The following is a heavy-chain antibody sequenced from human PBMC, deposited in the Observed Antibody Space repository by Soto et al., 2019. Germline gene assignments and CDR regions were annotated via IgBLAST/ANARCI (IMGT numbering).Heavy chain of an antibody. J-gene: IGHJ5*02. CDR3: ARAAIHGSSWYFWFDP. CDR1: GGTFSMHA. CDR2: IIPMFGTT. V-gene: IGHV1-69*13. Sequence: SVKVSCKTSGGTFSMHAINCVRQSPLQGLEWMGGIIPMFGTTNYAQKFKGRVTISADESTSTAYMELSSLRSEDAAVYYCARAAIHGSSWYFWFDPWGQGTLVTVSS. D-gene: IGHD6-13*01.